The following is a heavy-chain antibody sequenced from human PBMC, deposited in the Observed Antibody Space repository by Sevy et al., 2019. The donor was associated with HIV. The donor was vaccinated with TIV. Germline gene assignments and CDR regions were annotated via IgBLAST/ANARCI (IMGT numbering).Heavy chain of an antibody. CDR1: GFTFIAFG. CDR3: ARYGRIPVAGRTWFDP. Sequence: GGSLRLSCSASGFTFIAFGMTWVRQAPGKGLEWVSGISGGGAATAYADSVKGRFTISRDNSKNTLYLQMNSLTAADTAVYYCARYGRIPVAGRTWFDPWGLGTLVTVSS. J-gene: IGHJ5*02. V-gene: IGHV3-23*01. D-gene: IGHD6-19*01. CDR2: ISGGGAAT.